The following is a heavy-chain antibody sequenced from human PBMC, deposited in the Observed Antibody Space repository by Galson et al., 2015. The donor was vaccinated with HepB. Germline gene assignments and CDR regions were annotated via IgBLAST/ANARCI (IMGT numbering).Heavy chain of an antibody. V-gene: IGHV4-39*02. CDR2: IYYSGST. CDR3: ARDSTRELNYCSGGSCYSGYYYGMDV. Sequence: LSLTCTVSGGSISSSSYYWGWIRQPPGKGLEWIGSIYYSGSTYYNPSLKSRVTISVDTSKNQFSLKLSSVTAADTAVYYCARDSTRELNYCSGGSCYSGYYYGMDVWGQGTTVTVSS. D-gene: IGHD2-15*01. J-gene: IGHJ6*02. CDR1: GGSISSSSYY.